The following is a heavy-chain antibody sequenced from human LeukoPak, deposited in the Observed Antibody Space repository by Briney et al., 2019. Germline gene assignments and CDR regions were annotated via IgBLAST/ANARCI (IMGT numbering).Heavy chain of an antibody. CDR2: IYSGGST. CDR1: EFSVGSNY. J-gene: IGHJ6*03. CDR3: ARDSAVTTGAYYYYYMDV. V-gene: IGHV3-66*01. Sequence: GGSLRLSCAASEFSVGSNYMTWVRQAPGKGLEWVSLIYSGGSTYYADSVKGRFTISRDNAKNSLYLQMNSLRAEDTAVYYCARDSAVTTGAYYYYYMDVWGKGTTVTVSS. D-gene: IGHD4-17*01.